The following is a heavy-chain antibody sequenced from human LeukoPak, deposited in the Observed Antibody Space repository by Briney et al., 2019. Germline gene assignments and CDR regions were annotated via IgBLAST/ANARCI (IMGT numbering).Heavy chain of an antibody. J-gene: IGHJ3*02. V-gene: IGHV4-30-2*01. Sequence: PSETLSLTCTVSGGSISSGGYYWSWIRQPPGKGLEWIGYIYHSGSTYYNPSLKSRVTISVDRSKNQFSLKLSSVTAADTAVYYCARDTAGYGDAFDIWGQGTMVTVSS. CDR3: ARDTAGYGDAFDI. D-gene: IGHD6-13*01. CDR1: GGSISSGGYY. CDR2: IYHSGST.